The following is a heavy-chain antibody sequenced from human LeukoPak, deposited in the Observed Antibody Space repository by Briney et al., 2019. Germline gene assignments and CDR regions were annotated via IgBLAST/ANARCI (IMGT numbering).Heavy chain of an antibody. CDR3: ARVGVGVTKSFDY. D-gene: IGHD1-26*01. V-gene: IGHV4-38-2*01. CDR2: IYHSGST. J-gene: IGHJ4*02. Sequence: SETLSLTCAVSGYSISSGYYWGWIRQPPGKGLEWIGSIYHSGSTYYNSSLKRGATISVDRSKNQFSLKLSSVTAADTAVYYCARVGVGVTKSFDYWGQGTLVTVSS. CDR1: GYSISSGYY.